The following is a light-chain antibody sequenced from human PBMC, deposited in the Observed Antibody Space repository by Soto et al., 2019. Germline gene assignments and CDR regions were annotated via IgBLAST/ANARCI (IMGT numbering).Light chain of an antibody. CDR2: GAS. CDR1: QSVSSSY. Sequence: ESVLTQSPGTLSLSPGERATLSCRASQSVSSSYLAWYQQKPGQAPRLLIYGASSRATGIPDRFSGSGSGTDFTRTISGLEPEYFAVYYCQQYGRSPFITFGQGTRRAIK. V-gene: IGKV3-20*01. J-gene: IGKJ5*01. CDR3: QQYGRSPFIT.